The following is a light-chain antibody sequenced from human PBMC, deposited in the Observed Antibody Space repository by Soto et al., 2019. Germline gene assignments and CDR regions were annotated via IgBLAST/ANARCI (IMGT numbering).Light chain of an antibody. J-gene: IGKJ4*01. CDR1: QDINNY. CDR2: DAS. V-gene: IGKV1-33*01. CDR3: QQYEDLPLT. Sequence: DIQLTQSPSSLSASVGDRVTITCQASQDINNYLNWYQQNPEKAPKLLIFDASSLETGIPSRFSGSGSGTHFTFTISSLEPEDIATYHCQQYEDLPLTFGGGTRVELK.